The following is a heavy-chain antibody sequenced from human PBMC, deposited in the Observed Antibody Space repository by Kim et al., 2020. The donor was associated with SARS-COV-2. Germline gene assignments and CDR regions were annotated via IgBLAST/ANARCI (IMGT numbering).Heavy chain of an antibody. CDR2: IKSKTDGGTT. D-gene: IGHD3-10*01. CDR1: GFSFSNAW. CDR3: THYYGSAFDY. Sequence: GGSLRLSCAASGFSFSNAWMSWVRQAPGKGLEWVGRIKSKTDGGTTDYATPVKGRFTISRDDSKNSLYLQMNSLKTEDTAVYYCTHYYGSAFDYWGQGSLVTVSS. J-gene: IGHJ4*02. V-gene: IGHV3-15*01.